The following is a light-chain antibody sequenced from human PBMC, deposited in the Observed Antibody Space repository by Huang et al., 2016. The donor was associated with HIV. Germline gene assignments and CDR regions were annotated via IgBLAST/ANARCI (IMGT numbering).Light chain of an antibody. J-gene: IGKJ5*01. CDR3: QQSFTTLGT. CDR2: GAS. CDR1: QTVNNF. V-gene: IGKV1-39*01. Sequence: DIQVTQSPSSLSASLGDRITITCRSSQTVNNFLNWSQQRPGKAPKLLIYGASTLQSGIPSRFSGFGSVTVFTLTINGLQTDDFATYYCQQSFTTLGTFGQGTRLDI.